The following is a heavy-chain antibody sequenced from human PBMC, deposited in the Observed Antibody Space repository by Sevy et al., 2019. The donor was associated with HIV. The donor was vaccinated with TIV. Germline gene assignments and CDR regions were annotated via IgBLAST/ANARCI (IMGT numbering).Heavy chain of an antibody. D-gene: IGHD4-17*01. V-gene: IGHV4-39*01. CDR3: ARLPYGDYVNYFDC. Sequence: SETLSLICTVSGGSITSSSYYWGWIRQPPWKGLEWIGSSGTTYYNPSLKSRVTISIDTSKNQFSLNLSSVTVADTAVYYCARLPYGDYVNYFDCWGQGTLVTVSS. CDR2: SGTT. CDR1: GGSITSSSYY. J-gene: IGHJ4*02.